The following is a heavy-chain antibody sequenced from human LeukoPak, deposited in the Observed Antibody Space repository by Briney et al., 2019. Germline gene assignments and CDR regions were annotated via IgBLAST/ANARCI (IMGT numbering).Heavy chain of an antibody. J-gene: IGHJ1*01. CDR2: ISSSSSYI. V-gene: IGHV3-21*01. CDR1: GFTFSSYS. D-gene: IGHD6-19*01. CDR3: ARAASGYSSGWYGYFQH. Sequence: PGGSLRLSCAASGFTFSSYSMNWVRQAPGKGLEWVSSISSSSSYIYYADSVKGRFTISRDNAKNSLYLQMNSLRAEDTAVYYCARAASGYSSGWYGYFQHWGQGTLVTVSS.